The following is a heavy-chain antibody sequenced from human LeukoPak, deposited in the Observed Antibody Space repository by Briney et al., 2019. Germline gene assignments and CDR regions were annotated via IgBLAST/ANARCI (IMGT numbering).Heavy chain of an antibody. CDR3: ARKGYYGSGTYLDY. Sequence: GGSLRLSCAASGFTFDDYGMSWVRQAPGKGLEWVSGINWNGDRTGYADSVRGRFTISRDNAKNSLYLQMNSLRAEDTALYYCARKGYYGSGTYLDYWGQGTLVTVSS. D-gene: IGHD3-10*01. CDR2: INWNGDRT. J-gene: IGHJ4*02. CDR1: GFTFDDYG. V-gene: IGHV3-20*04.